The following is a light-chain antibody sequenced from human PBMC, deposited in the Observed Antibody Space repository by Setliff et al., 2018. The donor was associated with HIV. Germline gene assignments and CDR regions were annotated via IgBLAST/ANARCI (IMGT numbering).Light chain of an antibody. J-gene: IGLJ1*01. CDR3: SSYTSSSTYG. CDR1: SSDVGGYKY. V-gene: IGLV2-14*01. CDR2: DVT. Sequence: QSVLTQPASVSGSPGQSITISCTGSSSDVGGYKYVSWYQQHPGKAPKLIIYDVTNRPSGVSNSFSGSKSGNTASLTISGLQAEDEAEYYCSSYTSSSTYGFGSGTKV.